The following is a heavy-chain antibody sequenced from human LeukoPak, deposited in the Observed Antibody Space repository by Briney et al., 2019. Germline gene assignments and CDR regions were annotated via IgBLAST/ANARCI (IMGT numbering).Heavy chain of an antibody. J-gene: IGHJ4*02. CDR3: ARDQGDTIVAAGNNGDQ. CDR2: MYHSGSF. D-gene: IGHD6-13*01. V-gene: IGHV4-59*02. CDR1: GGYVTSYY. Sequence: KPSETLSLTCTVSGGYVTSYYWSWIRQSPGKGLEWIGYMYHSGSFNYSPSLKSRVTISIDTSKNQFSLKLNSVTAADTAVYYCARDQGDTIVAAGNNGDQGGKGTLVTVSS.